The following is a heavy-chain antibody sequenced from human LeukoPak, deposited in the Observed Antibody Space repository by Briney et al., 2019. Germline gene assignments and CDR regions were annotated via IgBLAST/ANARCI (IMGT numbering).Heavy chain of an antibody. V-gene: IGHV1-18*01. J-gene: IGHJ5*02. D-gene: IGHD2-2*01. CDR3: AREPPESYQLPHHDWFDP. CDR2: ISAYNGNT. Sequence: GASVKVSCKASGYTFTSYGISWVRQAPGQGLEWMGWISAYNGNTNYAQKLQGRVTITADESTSTAYMELSSLRSEDTAVYYCAREPPESYQLPHHDWFDPWGQGTLVTVSS. CDR1: GYTFTSYG.